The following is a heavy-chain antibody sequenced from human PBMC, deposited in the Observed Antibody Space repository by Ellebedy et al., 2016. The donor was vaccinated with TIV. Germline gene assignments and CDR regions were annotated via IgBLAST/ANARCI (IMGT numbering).Heavy chain of an antibody. J-gene: IGHJ3*02. CDR3: ATEAGASRLVGGAFDM. D-gene: IGHD6-25*01. V-gene: IGHV3-48*01. CDR2: ISSSAITI. CDR1: GFTFSSYS. Sequence: GESLKISCVASGFTFSSYSMNWVRQAPGKGLEWVSHISSSAITIYYADSVKGRFTISRDNSKDTLYLQMNSLRVEDTAVYYCATEAGASRLVGGAFDMWGQGTMVTVSS.